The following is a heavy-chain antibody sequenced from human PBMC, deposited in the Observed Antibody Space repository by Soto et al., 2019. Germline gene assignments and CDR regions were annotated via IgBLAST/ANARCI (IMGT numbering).Heavy chain of an antibody. CDR2: MNPNSGNT. Sequence: ASVKVSCKASGYTFTSYDINGVRQATGKGLGWMGWMNPNSGNTGYAQKFQGRVTMTRNTSISTAYMELSSLRSEDTAVYYCARALLRYDFWGGLDYYYYGMDVWGQGTTVTVSS. CDR3: ARALLRYDFWGGLDYYYYGMDV. V-gene: IGHV1-8*01. D-gene: IGHD3-3*01. J-gene: IGHJ6*02. CDR1: GYTFTSYD.